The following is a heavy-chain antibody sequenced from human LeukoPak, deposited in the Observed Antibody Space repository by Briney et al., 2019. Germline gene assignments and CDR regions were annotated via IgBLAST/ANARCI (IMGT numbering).Heavy chain of an antibody. CDR2: INPSGGST. CDR1: GYTFTSYY. J-gene: IGHJ4*02. D-gene: IGHD1-14*01. CDR3: ARGQPDGTSYY. Sequence: ASVKVSCKASGYTFTSYYMHWVRQAPGQGLEWMGIINPSGGSTSYAQKFQGRVTITADESTSTAYMELSSLRSEDTAVYYCARGQPDGTSYYWGQGTLVTVSS. V-gene: IGHV1-46*01.